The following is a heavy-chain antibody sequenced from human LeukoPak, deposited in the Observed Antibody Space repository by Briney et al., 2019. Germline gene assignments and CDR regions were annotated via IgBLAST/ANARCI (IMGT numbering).Heavy chain of an antibody. Sequence: GGSLRLSCAASGFTFSSYGMHWVRQAPGKGLGWVAVIWYDGSNKYYADSVKGRFTISRDNSKNTLYLQMNSLRAEDTAVYYCARDILRDRIDGDWFYWGQGTLVTVSS. J-gene: IGHJ4*02. CDR2: IWYDGSNK. V-gene: IGHV3-33*01. D-gene: IGHD3-9*01. CDR3: ARDILRDRIDGDWFY. CDR1: GFTFSSYG.